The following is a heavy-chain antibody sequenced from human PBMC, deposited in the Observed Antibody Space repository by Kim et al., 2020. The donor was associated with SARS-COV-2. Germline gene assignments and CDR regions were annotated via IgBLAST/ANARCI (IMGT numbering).Heavy chain of an antibody. CDR1: GFTFSSYD. J-gene: IGHJ6*02. CDR3: ARDTAALVYGIAARPGGMDV. Sequence: GGSLRLSCAASGFTFSSYDKHWVRQAPGKGLEWVAVIWYDGSNKYYADSVKGRFTISRDNSKNTLYLQMNSLRAEDTAVYYCARDTAALVYGIAARPGGMDVWGQGTMVTVSS. V-gene: IGHV3-33*01. D-gene: IGHD6-6*01. CDR2: IWYDGSNK.